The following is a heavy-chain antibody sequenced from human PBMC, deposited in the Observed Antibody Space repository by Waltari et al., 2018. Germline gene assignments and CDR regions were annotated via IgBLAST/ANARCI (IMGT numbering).Heavy chain of an antibody. CDR1: GGSFGGYY. Sequence: QVQLQQWGAGLLKPSETLSLTCAVYGGSFGGYYCSRVRQSTGKGMEWIGESFPSGSTNYNPSLKSRVTISLDTSKNQLSLRLSSVTAADTAVYYCARGSDAYKGGNSWGQGTLVTVSS. V-gene: IGHV4-34*01. CDR3: ARGSDAYKGGNS. D-gene: IGHD3-16*01. CDR2: SFPSGST. J-gene: IGHJ4*02.